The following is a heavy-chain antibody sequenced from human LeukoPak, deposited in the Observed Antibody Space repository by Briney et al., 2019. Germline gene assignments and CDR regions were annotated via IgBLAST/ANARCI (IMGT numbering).Heavy chain of an antibody. Sequence: ASVKVSCKASGHTFTGYYMHWVRQAPGQGLEWMGWINPNSGGTNYAQKFQGRVTMTRDTSISTAYMELSRLRSDDTAVYYCASQTPAGWGSFDYWGQGTLVTVSS. J-gene: IGHJ4*02. V-gene: IGHV1-2*02. CDR2: INPNSGGT. CDR1: GHTFTGYY. D-gene: IGHD3-16*01. CDR3: ASQTPAGWGSFDY.